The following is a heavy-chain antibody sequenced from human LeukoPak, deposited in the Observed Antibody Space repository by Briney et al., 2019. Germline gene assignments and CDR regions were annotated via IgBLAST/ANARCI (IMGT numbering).Heavy chain of an antibody. CDR3: AREDYGGNSGIFDY. CDR2: IKQDGSEK. Sequence: GGSLRLSCAASGFTFSNYWMTWVRQAPGKGLEWVANIKQDGSEKNYVASVKGRFTISRDNAKNSLYLQMNSLRAKDTAVYYCAREDYGGNSGIFDYWGQGTLVTVSS. V-gene: IGHV3-7*01. D-gene: IGHD4-23*01. CDR1: GFTFSNYW. J-gene: IGHJ4*02.